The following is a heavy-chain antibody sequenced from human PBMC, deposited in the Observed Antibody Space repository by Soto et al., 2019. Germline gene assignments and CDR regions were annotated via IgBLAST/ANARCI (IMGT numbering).Heavy chain of an antibody. CDR1: GGSISSGGYY. CDR2: IYYSGST. CDR3: ARGDYCTNGVCYFGY. D-gene: IGHD2-8*01. Sequence: SETLSLTCTVSGGSISSGGYYWSWIRQHPGKGLEWIGYIYYSGSTYYNPSLKSRVTISVDTSKNQFSLKLSSVTAADTAVYYCARGDYCTNGVCYFGYWGQGTLVTVSS. J-gene: IGHJ4*02. V-gene: IGHV4-31*03.